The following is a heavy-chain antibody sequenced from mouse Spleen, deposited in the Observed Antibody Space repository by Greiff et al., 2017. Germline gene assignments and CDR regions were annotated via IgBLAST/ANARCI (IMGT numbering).Heavy chain of an antibody. D-gene: IGHD2-4*01. CDR1: GFTFTDYY. CDR2: IRNKANGYTT. V-gene: IGHV7-3*02. J-gene: IGHJ2*01. CDR3: ARDEMITTGYFDY. Sequence: EVKLVESGGGLVQPGGSLRLSCATSGFTFTDYYMSWVRQPPGKALEWLGFIRNKANGYTTEYSASVKGRFTISRDNSQSILYLQMNTLRAEDSATYYCARDEMITTGYFDYWGQGTTLTVSS.